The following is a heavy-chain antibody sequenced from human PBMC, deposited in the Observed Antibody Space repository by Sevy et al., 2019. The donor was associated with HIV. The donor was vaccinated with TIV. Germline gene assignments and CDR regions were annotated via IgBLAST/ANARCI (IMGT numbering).Heavy chain of an antibody. V-gene: IGHV1-58*01. CDR1: GFTFTSSA. CDR3: AAVGGIAAAGSSFPSDY. CDR2: IVVGSGNT. Sequence: ASVKVSCKASGFTFTSSAVQWVRQARGQRLEWIGWIVVGSGNTNYAQKFQERVTITRDMSTGTAYMELSSLRSEDTAVYYCAAVGGIAAAGSSFPSDYWGQGTLVTVSS. J-gene: IGHJ4*02. D-gene: IGHD6-13*01.